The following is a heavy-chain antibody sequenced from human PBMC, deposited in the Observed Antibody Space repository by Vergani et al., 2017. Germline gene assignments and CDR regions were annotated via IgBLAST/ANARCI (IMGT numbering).Heavy chain of an antibody. CDR3: ARSYSSSWYYYYGMDV. V-gene: IGHV3-33*08. CDR2: IWYDGSNK. CDR1: GFTFSSYG. D-gene: IGHD6-13*01. Sequence: VQLVESGGGLVKPGGSLRLSCAASGFTFSSYGMHWVRQAPGKGLEWVTVIWYDGSNKYYADSVKGRFTISRDNSKNTLYLQMNSLRAEDTAVYYCARSYSSSWYYYYGMDVWGQGP. J-gene: IGHJ6*02.